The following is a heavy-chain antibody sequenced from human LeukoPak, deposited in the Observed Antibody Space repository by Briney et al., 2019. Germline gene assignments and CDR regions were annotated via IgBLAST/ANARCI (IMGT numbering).Heavy chain of an antibody. Sequence: GGSLRLSCAASGFTVSSNYMSWVRQAPGKGLEWVSVIYSGGSTYYADSVKGRFTISRDNSKNTLYLQMNSLRAEDTAVYYCATDRIDYDVIMYFDYWGQGTLVTVSS. CDR1: GFTVSSNY. CDR2: IYSGGST. V-gene: IGHV3-53*01. J-gene: IGHJ4*02. D-gene: IGHD3-10*01. CDR3: ATDRIDYDVIMYFDY.